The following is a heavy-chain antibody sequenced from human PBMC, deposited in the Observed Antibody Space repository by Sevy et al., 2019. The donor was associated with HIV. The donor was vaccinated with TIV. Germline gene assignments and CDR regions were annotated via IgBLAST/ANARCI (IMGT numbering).Heavy chain of an antibody. CDR3: ARRPDLGVVIPTGVLDV. V-gene: IGHV3-23*01. CDR2: ISGSGGST. CDR1: GFTFSNYA. D-gene: IGHD3-3*01. Sequence: GGSLRLSCAASGFTFSNYAMSWVRQAPGKGLQWVSVISGSGGSTDYADSVKGRFTISRDNSRNTMFLQMNSLRAEDTAEYYGARRPDLGVVIPTGVLDVWGQGTTVTVSS. J-gene: IGHJ6*02.